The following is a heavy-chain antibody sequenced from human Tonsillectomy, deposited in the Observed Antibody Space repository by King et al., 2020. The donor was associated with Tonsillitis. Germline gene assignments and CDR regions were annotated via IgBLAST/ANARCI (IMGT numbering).Heavy chain of an antibody. V-gene: IGHV3-7*03. CDR3: ARDGPRELLWFGELLYDAFDI. D-gene: IGHD3-10*01. Sequence: VQLVESGGGLVQPGGSLRLSCAASGFTFSSYWMSWVRQAPGKGLEWVANIKQDGSEKYYVDSVRGRVTISRDNAKNSLYLQMNSLRAEDTAVYYCARDGPRELLWFGELLYDAFDIWGQGTMVTVSS. CDR1: GFTFSSYW. CDR2: IKQDGSEK. J-gene: IGHJ3*02.